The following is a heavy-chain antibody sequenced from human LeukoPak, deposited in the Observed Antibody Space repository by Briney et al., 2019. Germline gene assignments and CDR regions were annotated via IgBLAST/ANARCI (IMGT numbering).Heavy chain of an antibody. CDR2: IRSSGSTI. J-gene: IGHJ5*02. V-gene: IGHV3-48*03. D-gene: IGHD3-16*01. CDR1: GFTFGSYE. CDR3: ARDRGHLRLGELDNWFDP. Sequence: QPGGSLRLSCAASGFTFGSYEMNWVRQAPGKGLEWVSYIRSSGSTIYYADSVKGRFTISRDNAKNSLYLQMNSLRAEDTAVYYCARDRGHLRLGELDNWFDPWGQGTLVTVSS.